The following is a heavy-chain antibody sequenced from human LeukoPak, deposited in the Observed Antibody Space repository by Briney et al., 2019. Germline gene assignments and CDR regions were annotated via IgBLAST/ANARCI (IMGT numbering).Heavy chain of an antibody. D-gene: IGHD2-8*01. Sequence: ASVTVSCTASGYTFTSYGISWVRQAPGQGLEWMGWISAYNGNTNYAQKLQGRVTMTTDTSTSTAYMELRSLRSDDTAVYYCARGEYCTNGVCPGDYWGQGTLVTVSS. J-gene: IGHJ4*02. V-gene: IGHV1-18*01. CDR3: ARGEYCTNGVCPGDY. CDR1: GYTFTSYG. CDR2: ISAYNGNT.